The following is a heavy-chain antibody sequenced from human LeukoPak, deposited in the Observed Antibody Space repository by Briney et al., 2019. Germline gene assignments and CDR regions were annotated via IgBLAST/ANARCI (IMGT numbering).Heavy chain of an antibody. CDR1: GGSISSYY. Sequence: SETLSLTCTVSGGSISSYYWSWIRQPPGKGLEWIGEINHSGSTNYNPSLKSRVTISVDTSKNQFSLKLSSVTAADTAVYYCAREEVAAAGTPFDYWGQGTLVTVSS. D-gene: IGHD6-13*01. V-gene: IGHV4-34*01. CDR3: AREEVAAAGTPFDY. CDR2: INHSGST. J-gene: IGHJ4*02.